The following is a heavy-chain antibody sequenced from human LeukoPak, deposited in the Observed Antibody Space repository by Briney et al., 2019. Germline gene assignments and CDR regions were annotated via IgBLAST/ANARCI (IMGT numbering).Heavy chain of an antibody. D-gene: IGHD1-26*01. V-gene: IGHV1-8*01. CDR2: MNPNSGNT. CDR1: GYTFTSYD. Sequence: ASVKVSCNASGYTFTSYDINWVRQATGQGLEWMGWMNPNSGNTGYAQKFQGRVTMTRNTSISTAYMELSSLRSEDTAVYYCARNIGGSTDFDYWGQGTLVTVSS. CDR3: ARNIGGSTDFDY. J-gene: IGHJ4*02.